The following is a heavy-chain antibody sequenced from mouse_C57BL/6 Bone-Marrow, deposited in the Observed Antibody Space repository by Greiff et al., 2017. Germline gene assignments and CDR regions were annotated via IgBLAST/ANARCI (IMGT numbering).Heavy chain of an antibody. CDR3: AREDLVRYYFDY. J-gene: IGHJ2*01. D-gene: IGHD1-1*01. V-gene: IGHV1-69*01. CDR1: GYTFTSYW. CDR2: IDPSDSYT. Sequence: VQLQQPGAELVMPGASVKLSCKASGYTFTSYWMHWVKQRPGQGLEWIGEIDPSDSYTNYNQKFKGKSTLTVDKSSSTAYMQLSSLTSEDSAVYYCAREDLVRYYFDYGGQGTTLTVSS.